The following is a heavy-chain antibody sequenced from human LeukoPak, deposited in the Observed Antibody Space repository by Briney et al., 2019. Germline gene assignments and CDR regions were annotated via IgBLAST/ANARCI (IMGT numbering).Heavy chain of an antibody. J-gene: IGHJ4*02. Sequence: GGSLRLSCAASGFSFTTYELNWVRQAPREGREWISYISSGSGDTTYYPDSVKGRCTISRDTAKNSVYLQMKSLRGEETAVYYCARKTFGSVYFDYWGQGNLVSVSS. CDR1: GFSFTTYE. CDR2: ISSGSGDTT. V-gene: IGHV3-48*03. D-gene: IGHD3-10*01. CDR3: ARKTFGSVYFDY.